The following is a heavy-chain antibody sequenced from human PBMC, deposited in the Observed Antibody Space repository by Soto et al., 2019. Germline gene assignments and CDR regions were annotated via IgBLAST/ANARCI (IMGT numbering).Heavy chain of an antibody. CDR1: GYSISSGYY. D-gene: IGHD3-22*01. CDR2: IYHSGST. Sequence: PSETLSLTCAVSGYSISSGYYWGWIRQPPGXGLEWSGSIYHSGSTYYNPSLKSRVTISVDTSKNQFSLKLSSVTAADTAVYYCARVASGDSSGYYYAIFDYWGQGTLVTVSS. J-gene: IGHJ4*02. CDR3: ARVASGDSSGYYYAIFDY. V-gene: IGHV4-38-2*01.